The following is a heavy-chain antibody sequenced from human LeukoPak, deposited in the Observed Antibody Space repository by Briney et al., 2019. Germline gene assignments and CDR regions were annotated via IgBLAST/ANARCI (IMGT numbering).Heavy chain of an antibody. V-gene: IGHV4-31*03. D-gene: IGHD2-2*01. J-gene: IGHJ5*02. CDR2: IYYSGSP. CDR3: ARGTIAYCSSNSCLKVAGFDP. CDR1: GDSISSGAYY. Sequence: PSQTLSLTCTVSGDSISSGAYYRSWIRQHPGKGLEWIGYIYYSGSPYYNPSLKSRVTISVDTSKNQFSLKLSSMTAADTAVYFCARGTIAYCSSNSCLKVAGFDPWGQGTLVTVSS.